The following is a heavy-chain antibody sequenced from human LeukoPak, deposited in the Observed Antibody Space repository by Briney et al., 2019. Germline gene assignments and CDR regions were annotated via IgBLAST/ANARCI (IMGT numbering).Heavy chain of an antibody. Sequence: GASVKVSCKASGGTFSSYAISWVRQAPGQGLEWMGGIIPIFGTANYAQKFQGRVTMTRDTSISTAYMELSRLRSDDTAVYYCARNAVKQLLRDNWFDPWGQGTLVTVSS. D-gene: IGHD6-25*01. J-gene: IGHJ5*02. CDR2: IIPIFGTA. CDR1: GGTFSSYA. CDR3: ARNAVKQLLRDNWFDP. V-gene: IGHV1-69*05.